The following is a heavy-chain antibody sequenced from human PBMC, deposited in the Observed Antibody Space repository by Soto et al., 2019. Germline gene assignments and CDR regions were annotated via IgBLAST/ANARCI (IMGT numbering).Heavy chain of an antibody. CDR1: GYSFSFYG. CDR2: INPSDGKR. V-gene: IGHV1-18*01. Sequence: QIQLVQSGAEWRKPGASVKVSCKASGYSFSFYGINWVRQAPAQGLEWRGWINPSDGKRNFAQKFEDRVTMTTATSTNTGCLELRSVKSDDTAIYYCARDRLRGYDSSGFYSWGQGTMVTVSS. J-gene: IGHJ4*02. CDR3: ARDRLRGYDSSGFYS. D-gene: IGHD3-22*01.